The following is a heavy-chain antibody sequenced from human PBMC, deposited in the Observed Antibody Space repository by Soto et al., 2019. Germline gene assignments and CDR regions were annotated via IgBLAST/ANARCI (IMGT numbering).Heavy chain of an antibody. D-gene: IGHD6-19*01. CDR1: GGTFSSYA. CDR2: ISAYNGNT. J-gene: IGHJ6*02. V-gene: IGHV1-18*01. CDR3: ARDLTSSGWPNYYYYGMDV. Sequence: ASVKVSCKASGGTFSSYAISWVRQAPGQGLEWMGWISAYNGNTNYAQKLQGRVTMTTDTSTSTAYMELRSLRSDDTAVYYCARDLTSSGWPNYYYYGMDVWGQGTTVTVSS.